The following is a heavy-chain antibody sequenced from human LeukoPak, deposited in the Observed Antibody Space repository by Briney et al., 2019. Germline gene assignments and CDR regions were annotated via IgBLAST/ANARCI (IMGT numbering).Heavy chain of an antibody. CDR1: GFTFSSYA. J-gene: IGHJ6*03. CDR3: AKDNRYYYGSATRGYYMDV. V-gene: IGHV3-23*01. Sequence: GGSLRLSCAASGFTFSSYAMSWVRQAPGKGLECVSAISGSGGSTYYADSVKGRFTISRDNSKNTLYLQMNSLRAEDTAVYYCAKDNRYYYGSATRGYYMDVWGKGTTVTVSS. CDR2: ISGSGGST. D-gene: IGHD3-10*01.